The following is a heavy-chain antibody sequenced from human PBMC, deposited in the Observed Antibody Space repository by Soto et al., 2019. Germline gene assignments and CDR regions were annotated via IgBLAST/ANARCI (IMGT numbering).Heavy chain of an antibody. D-gene: IGHD6-6*01. J-gene: IGHJ6*02. V-gene: IGHV3-33*01. CDR3: ARGKQLVGSYYYYGMDV. CDR2: IWYDGSNK. Sequence: SLRLSCAASGFTFSSYGMHWVRQAPGKGPEWVAVIWYDGSNKYYADSVKGRFTISRDNSKNTLYLQMNSLRAEDTAVYYCARGKQLVGSYYYYGMDVWGQGTTVTVSS. CDR1: GFTFSSYG.